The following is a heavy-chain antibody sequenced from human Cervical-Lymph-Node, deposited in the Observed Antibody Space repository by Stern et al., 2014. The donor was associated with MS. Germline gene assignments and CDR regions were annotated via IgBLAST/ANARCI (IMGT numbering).Heavy chain of an antibody. CDR2: VWPGDSDT. V-gene: IGHV5-51*03. J-gene: IGHJ4*02. D-gene: IGHD2-2*01. Sequence: EVQLVQSGTEVRKPGESLKISCKGSGYTFTNHWIVWVRQMPGKGLEWMGNVWPGDSDTRYSPSFQGRVTMSADKSIDTAYMQWSSLKASDTAIYYCARLYCYRSTCFGDFWGQGTLVTVSS. CDR3: ARLYCYRSTCFGDF. CDR1: GYTFTNHW.